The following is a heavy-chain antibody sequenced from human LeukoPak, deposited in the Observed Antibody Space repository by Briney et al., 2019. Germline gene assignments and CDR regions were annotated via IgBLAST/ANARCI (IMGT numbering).Heavy chain of an antibody. V-gene: IGHV3-30*18. CDR3: SKDYYGSGSYPLDY. J-gene: IGHJ4*02. D-gene: IGHD3-10*01. CDR2: ISYDGSNK. CDR1: GFTFSSYG. Sequence: GGSLRLSCAASGFTFSSYGMHWVREALGKGLERVAVISYDGSNKYYSDSVKGRFTISRDNSKNTLYLQMNSLRAEDTAVYYCSKDYYGSGSYPLDYWGQGTLVTVSS.